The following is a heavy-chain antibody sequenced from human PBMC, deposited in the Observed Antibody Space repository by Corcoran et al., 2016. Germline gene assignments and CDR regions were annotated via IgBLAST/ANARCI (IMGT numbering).Heavy chain of an antibody. CDR1: GYTFTSYG. D-gene: IGHD3-10*01. CDR3: ARDRGYGSGKGTYYYGMDV. V-gene: IGHV1-18*01. Sequence: VQLVQSGAEVKKPGASVKVSCKASGYTFTSYGISWERQAPGQGREWMGWISAYNGNTNYAQKLQGRVTMTTDTSTSTAYMELGSLRSGDTAVYSCARDRGYGSGKGTYYYGMDVWGQGTTVTVSS. CDR2: ISAYNGNT. J-gene: IGHJ6*02.